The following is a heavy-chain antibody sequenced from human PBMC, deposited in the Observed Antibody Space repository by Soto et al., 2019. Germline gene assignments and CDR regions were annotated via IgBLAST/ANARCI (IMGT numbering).Heavy chain of an antibody. CDR2: ISYDGSNK. CDR3: ARESRYFDWLLDY. D-gene: IGHD3-9*01. V-gene: IGHV3-30-3*01. Sequence: GSLRLSCAASGFTFSSYAMHWVRQAPGKGLEWVAVISYDGSNKYYADSVKGRFTISRDNSKNTLYLQMNSLRAEDTAVYYCARESRYFDWLLDYWGQGTLVTVSS. J-gene: IGHJ4*02. CDR1: GFTFSSYA.